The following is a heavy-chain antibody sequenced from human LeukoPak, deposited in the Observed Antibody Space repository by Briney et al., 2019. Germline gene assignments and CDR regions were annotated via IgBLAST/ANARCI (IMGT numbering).Heavy chain of an antibody. CDR1: GFTFSSYG. CDR2: ISGSGGST. J-gene: IGHJ3*02. V-gene: IGHV3-23*01. D-gene: IGHD3-22*01. CDR3: AKHHLRERAITMIVVVRPRGVAFDI. Sequence: PGGSLRLSCAAAGFTFSSYGMSWVRQAPGKGLEWVSAISGSGGSTYYADSVKGRFTISRDNSKNTLYLQMNSLRAEDTAVYYCAKHHLRERAITMIVVVRPRGVAFDIWGQGTMVTVSS.